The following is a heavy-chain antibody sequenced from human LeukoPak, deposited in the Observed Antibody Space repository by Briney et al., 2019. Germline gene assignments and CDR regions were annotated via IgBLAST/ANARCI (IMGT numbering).Heavy chain of an antibody. CDR2: INHRGST. CDR1: GGSFSDYY. J-gene: IGHJ4*02. CDR3: ARSTGYSYGLTVVDY. V-gene: IGHV4-34*01. Sequence: SETLSLTCAVYGGSFSDYYWTWIRQPPGKGLEWIGEINHRGSTHYNPSLKSRVTISVDTSKKQFSLKLSSVTAADTAVYYCARSTGYSYGLTVVDYWGQGTLVTVSS. D-gene: IGHD5-18*01.